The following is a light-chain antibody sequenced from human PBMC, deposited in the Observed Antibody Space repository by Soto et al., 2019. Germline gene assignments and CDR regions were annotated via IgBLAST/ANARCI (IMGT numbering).Light chain of an antibody. CDR1: QSVSSN. CDR2: GAS. V-gene: IGKV3-15*01. Sequence: EIVMTQSPATLSVSPGERATLSCRASQSVSSNLAWYQQKPGQAPRLLIYGASTRATGIPARFSGSGSGTEFTXTXSXXXXXXFAVYYCQQYNNWPPYTFGQGTKLEXK. CDR3: QQYNNWPPYT. J-gene: IGKJ2*01.